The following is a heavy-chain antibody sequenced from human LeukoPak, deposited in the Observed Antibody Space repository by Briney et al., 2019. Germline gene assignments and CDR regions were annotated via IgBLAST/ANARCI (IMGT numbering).Heavy chain of an antibody. V-gene: IGHV1-46*01. CDR1: GYTFTGYY. D-gene: IGHD7-27*01. J-gene: IGHJ3*02. Sequence: ASVKVSCKASGYTFTGYYMHWVRQAPGQGLEWMGIINPSGGSTSYAQKFQGRVTMTRDTSTSTVYMELSSLRSEDTAVYYCARDRDNWGLQYAFDIWGQGTMVTVSS. CDR3: ARDRDNWGLQYAFDI. CDR2: INPSGGST.